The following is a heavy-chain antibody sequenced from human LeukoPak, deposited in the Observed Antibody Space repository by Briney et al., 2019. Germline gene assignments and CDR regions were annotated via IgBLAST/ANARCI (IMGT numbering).Heavy chain of an antibody. CDR2: ISGNGGST. J-gene: IGHJ6*03. D-gene: IGHD3-16*01. CDR1: GFTLGGYD. CDR3: ATAFNVYDRGVIPYYLYYMDV. Sequence: GGSLRLSCAASGFTLGGYDMSWARQLPGKGLEWVAGISGNGGSTGYADSVKGRFTISRDNAKNSLYLQMNSLRAEDTAVYYCATAFNVYDRGVIPYYLYYMDVWGRGTTVTASS. V-gene: IGHV3-20*04.